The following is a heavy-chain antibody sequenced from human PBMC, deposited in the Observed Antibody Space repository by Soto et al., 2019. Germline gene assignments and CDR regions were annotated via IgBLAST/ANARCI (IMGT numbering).Heavy chain of an antibody. Sequence: GGSLRLSCAASGFTFSSYGMHWVRQAPGKGLEWVAVISYDGSNKYYADSVKGRFTISRDNSKNTLYLQMNSLRAEDTAVYYCAKVCSSTSCISSDYWGQGTLVTVSS. CDR1: GFTFSSYG. CDR2: ISYDGSNK. CDR3: AKVCSSTSCISSDY. V-gene: IGHV3-30*18. J-gene: IGHJ4*02. D-gene: IGHD2-2*01.